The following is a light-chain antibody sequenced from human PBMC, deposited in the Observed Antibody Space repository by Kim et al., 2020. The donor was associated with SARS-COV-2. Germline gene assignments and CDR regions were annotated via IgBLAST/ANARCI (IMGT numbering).Light chain of an antibody. CDR3: QQYGSSPLT. CDR1: QSVSSSY. V-gene: IGKV3-20*01. J-gene: IGKJ4*01. CDR2: GAS. Sequence: EIVLTQSPGTLSLSPGERATLSCRASQSVSSSYLAWYQQKPGQAPRLLIFGASSRPTGIPDRFSGSGSGTDFTLTISRLEPEDFAVYYCQQYGSSPLTFGGGTKVDIK.